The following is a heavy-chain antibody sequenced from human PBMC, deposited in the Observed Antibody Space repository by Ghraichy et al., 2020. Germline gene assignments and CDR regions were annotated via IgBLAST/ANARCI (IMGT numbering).Heavy chain of an antibody. CDR3: ARSFRDDYGDYNGAFDY. CDR2: IYYSGST. Sequence: SETLSLTCTVSGGSISSSSYYWGWIRQPPGKGLEWIGSIYYSGSTYYNPSLKSRVTISVDTSKNQFSLKLSSVTAADTAVYYCARSFRDDYGDYNGAFDYWGQGTLVTVSS. V-gene: IGHV4-39*01. CDR1: GGSISSSSYY. D-gene: IGHD4-17*01. J-gene: IGHJ4*02.